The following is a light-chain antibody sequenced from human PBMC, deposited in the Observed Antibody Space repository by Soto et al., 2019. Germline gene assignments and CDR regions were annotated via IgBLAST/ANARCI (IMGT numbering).Light chain of an antibody. V-gene: IGKV1-5*03. CDR3: QQYNSYPS. CDR1: QSFSSW. Sequence: DIQMTQSPSTLSASVGDRVTITCRASQSFSSWLAWYQQKPGKAPKLLIYKASSLESGVPSRFSGSGSGKEFTLTISSLQPDDFATYYCQQYNSYPSFGGGTKVEIK. CDR2: KAS. J-gene: IGKJ4*01.